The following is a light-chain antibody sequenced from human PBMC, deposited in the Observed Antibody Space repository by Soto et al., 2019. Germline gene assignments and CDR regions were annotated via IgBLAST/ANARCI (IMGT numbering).Light chain of an antibody. J-gene: IGKJ1*01. Sequence: DIQVTQSPSSLSASVGDKVAITCRTSQNISVYLNWYQQKPGKAPKVLIYAASTLQSGVPSRFSGSGSGADFTFTISSLQPEDFATYFCQQSYSTPPWTFGQGTKVDI. CDR1: QNISVY. V-gene: IGKV1-39*01. CDR2: AAS. CDR3: QQSYSTPPWT.